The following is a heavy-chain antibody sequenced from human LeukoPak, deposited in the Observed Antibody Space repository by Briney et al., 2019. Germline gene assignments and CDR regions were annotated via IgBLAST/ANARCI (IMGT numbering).Heavy chain of an antibody. CDR3: ARDEVNYYYYYMDV. CDR2: IYYSGST. CDR1: GGSISSDY. J-gene: IGHJ6*03. Sequence: KPSETLSLTCSVSGGSISSDYWIWIRQPPGKGLEWIGYIYYSGSTNYNPSLESRVTISEDTSKNQFSLKLSSVTAADTAVYYCARDEVNYYYYYMDVRGKGTTVTVSS. V-gene: IGHV4-59*12.